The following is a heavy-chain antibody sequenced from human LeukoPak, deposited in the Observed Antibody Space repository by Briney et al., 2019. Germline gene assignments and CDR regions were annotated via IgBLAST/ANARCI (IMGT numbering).Heavy chain of an antibody. CDR2: ISDDGSRK. V-gene: IGHV3-30*18. CDR3: AKDRSTTWSFGY. Sequence: GGSLRLSCAASGFTFSFSGMYWVRQAPGKGLEWVAFISDDGSRKYYADSVKGRFTISRDNSKNTLFLQMNSLRTEDTAVYYCAKDRSTTWSFGYWGRGTLVTVSS. CDR1: GFTFSFSG. D-gene: IGHD6-13*01. J-gene: IGHJ4*02.